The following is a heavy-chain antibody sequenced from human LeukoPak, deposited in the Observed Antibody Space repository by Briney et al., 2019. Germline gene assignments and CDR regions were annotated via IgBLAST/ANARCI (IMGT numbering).Heavy chain of an antibody. CDR1: GGSISCGSYY. V-gene: IGHV4-61*02. D-gene: IGHD3-10*01. CDR2: IYNSGST. CDR3: QTFGALYFDS. J-gene: IGHJ4*02. Sequence: PSETLSLTCIVSGGSISCGSYYGSWIRQPAGEGLEWMGRIYNSGSTNHNPSLKSRVTRSTARSKNQISLKLSSVTAADTAVYARQTFGALYFDSWGQGALVIVSS.